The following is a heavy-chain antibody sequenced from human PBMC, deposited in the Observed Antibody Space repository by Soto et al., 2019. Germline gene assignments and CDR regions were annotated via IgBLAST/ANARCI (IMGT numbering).Heavy chain of an antibody. D-gene: IGHD3-16*01. J-gene: IGHJ4*02. Sequence: GGSLRLSCAASGFTFSSYAMSWVRQAPGKGLEWVSAISGSGGSTYYADSVKGRFTISRDNSKNTLYLQMNSLRAEDTAVYYCAKDFRRRAESRTFFDYWGQGTLVTVSS. CDR1: GFTFSSYA. CDR2: ISGSGGST. V-gene: IGHV3-23*01. CDR3: AKDFRRRAESRTFFDY.